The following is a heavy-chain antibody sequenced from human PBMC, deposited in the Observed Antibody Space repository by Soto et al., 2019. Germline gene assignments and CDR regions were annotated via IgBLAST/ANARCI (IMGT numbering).Heavy chain of an antibody. CDR1: GFTFSSRP. CDR2: LNENGANT. V-gene: IGHV3-23*01. Sequence: PGGSLRLSCAASGFTFSSRPMTWVRQAPGKGLEWVSTLNENGANTRYADSVKGRFTISRDNSRNTLDLQMKSLRAEDTALYYCVYWVSAQFHDWVQGTLVTVS. D-gene: IGHD2-15*01. CDR3: VYWVSAQFHD. J-gene: IGHJ4*02.